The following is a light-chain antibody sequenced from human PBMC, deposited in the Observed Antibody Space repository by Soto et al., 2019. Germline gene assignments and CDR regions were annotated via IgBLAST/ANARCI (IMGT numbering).Light chain of an antibody. CDR2: EVS. CDR3: SSYTSSSTYV. CDR1: SSDVGSYNR. V-gene: IGLV2-18*02. Sequence: QSVLTQPHSVSGSPGQSVTISCTGTSSDVGSYNRVSWYQQPPGTAPKLMIYEVSNRPSGVPDRFSGSKSGNTASLTISGLQAEDEVDYYCSSYTSSSTYVFGTGTKLTVL. J-gene: IGLJ1*01.